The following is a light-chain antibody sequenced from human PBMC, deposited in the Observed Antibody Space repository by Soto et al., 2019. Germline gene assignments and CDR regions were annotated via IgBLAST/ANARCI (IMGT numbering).Light chain of an antibody. J-gene: IGKJ1*01. CDR1: QGIRNY. CDR3: HKYSSAPWT. V-gene: IGKV1-27*01. CDR2: GAS. Sequence: DIPMTQSPSSLSASVGDRVTITCRASQGIRNYLAWYQQKPGKVPKLLIYGASTLQSGVPSRFSGSGSGTDFTLTITSLQPEDFATYYCHKYSSAPWTFGQGTRVEIK.